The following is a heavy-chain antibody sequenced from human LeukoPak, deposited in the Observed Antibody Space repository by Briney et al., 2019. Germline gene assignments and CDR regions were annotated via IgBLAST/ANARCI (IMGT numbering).Heavy chain of an antibody. D-gene: IGHD2-15*01. CDR2: IRGSGGST. Sequence: GGSLRLSCAAPGFTFSSYAMSWVRQAPGKGLEWVSAIRGSGGSTYYADSVKGRFTISRDNSKNTLYLQMNSLRAEDTAVYYCAKDLIVVVVAATGGFDYWGQGTLVTVSS. V-gene: IGHV3-23*01. J-gene: IGHJ4*02. CDR1: GFTFSSYA. CDR3: AKDLIVVVVAATGGFDY.